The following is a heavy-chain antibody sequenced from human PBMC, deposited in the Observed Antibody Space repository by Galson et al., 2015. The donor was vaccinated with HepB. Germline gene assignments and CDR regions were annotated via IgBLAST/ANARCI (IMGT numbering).Heavy chain of an antibody. V-gene: IGHV3-23*01. CDR2: ISGSGGST. CDR1: GFTFSSYA. D-gene: IGHD6-13*01. Sequence: SLRLSCAASGFTFSSYAMSWVRQAPGKGLEWVSAISGSGGSTYYADSVKGRFTISRDNSKNTLYLQMNSLRAEDTAVYYCAKAYYSSSWYVGGEYFDYWGQGTLVTVSS. J-gene: IGHJ4*02. CDR3: AKAYYSSSWYVGGEYFDY.